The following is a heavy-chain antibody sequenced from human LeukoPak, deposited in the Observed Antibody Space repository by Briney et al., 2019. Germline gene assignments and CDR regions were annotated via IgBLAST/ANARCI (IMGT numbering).Heavy chain of an antibody. CDR1: GFTFSSYS. Sequence: PGWSLRLSCAASGFTFSSYSMNWVRQAPGKGLEWVSSISSSSSYIYYADSVKGRFTISRDNAKNSLYLQMNSLRAEDTAVYYCARDGGSGNPVFVHDYWGQGTLVTVSS. CDR2: ISSSSSYI. J-gene: IGHJ4*02. D-gene: IGHD3-16*01. V-gene: IGHV3-21*01. CDR3: ARDGGSGNPVFVHDY.